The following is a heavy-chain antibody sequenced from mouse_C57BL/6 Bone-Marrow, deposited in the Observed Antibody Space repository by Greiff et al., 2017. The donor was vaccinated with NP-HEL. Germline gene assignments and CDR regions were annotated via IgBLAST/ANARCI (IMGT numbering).Heavy chain of an antibody. CDR2: ISNLAYSI. J-gene: IGHJ3*01. Sequence: DVKLVESGGGLVQPGGSLKLSCAASGFTFSDYGMAWVRQAPRKGPEWVAFISNLAYSIYYADTVTGRFTISRENAKNTLYLEMSSLRSEDTAMYYCARHDGYYQGAWFAYWGQGTLVTVSA. V-gene: IGHV5-15*01. CDR1: GFTFSDYG. CDR3: ARHDGYYQGAWFAY. D-gene: IGHD2-3*01.